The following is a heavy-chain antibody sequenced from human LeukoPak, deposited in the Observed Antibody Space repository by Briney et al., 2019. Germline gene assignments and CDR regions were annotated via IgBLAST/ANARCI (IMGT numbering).Heavy chain of an antibody. Sequence: GESLKISCKVSGYTFINYWIGWVRQMPGKGLEWMGIIYPGDSDTRYSPSFQGQVTISADKSMSTAYLQWSSLKASDTAMYYCARHDSAGGFDFWGQGTLVTVSS. J-gene: IGHJ4*02. D-gene: IGHD1-14*01. CDR1: GYTFINYW. CDR2: IYPGDSDT. V-gene: IGHV5-51*01. CDR3: ARHDSAGGFDF.